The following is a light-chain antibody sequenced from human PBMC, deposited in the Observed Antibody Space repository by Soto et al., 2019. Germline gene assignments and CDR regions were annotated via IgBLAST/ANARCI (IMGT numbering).Light chain of an antibody. V-gene: IGLV2-14*01. Sequence: QSVLTQPASVSGSPGQSITISCTGTSSDVGGYNYVSWYQQHPGKAPKFMIYDVSNRPSGVSNSFSGSKSGNTASLTISVLQAEYEADYYCSSYTTSNTRQIVFGSGTKVTAL. CDR3: SSYTTSNTRQIV. J-gene: IGLJ1*01. CDR1: SSDVGGYNY. CDR2: DVS.